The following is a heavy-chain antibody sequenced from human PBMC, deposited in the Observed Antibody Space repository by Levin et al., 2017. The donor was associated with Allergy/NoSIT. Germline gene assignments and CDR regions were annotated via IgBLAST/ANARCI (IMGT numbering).Heavy chain of an antibody. CDR1: GYSFTSYW. Sequence: GESLKISCKGSGYSFTSYWIGWVRQMPGKGLEWMGIIYPGDSDTRYSPSFQGQVTISADKSISTAYLQWSSLKASDTAMYYCASRHYYDRSGQSQDYWGQGTLVTVSS. V-gene: IGHV5-51*01. CDR3: ASRHYYDRSGQSQDY. D-gene: IGHD3-22*01. CDR2: IYPGDSDT. J-gene: IGHJ4*02.